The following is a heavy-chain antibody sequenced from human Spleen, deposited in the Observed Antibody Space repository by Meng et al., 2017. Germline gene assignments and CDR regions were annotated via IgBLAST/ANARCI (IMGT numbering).Heavy chain of an antibody. J-gene: IGHJ6*02. D-gene: IGHD2-8*01. CDR1: GGSISSYY. CDR3: ATMAGYYAMDV. Sequence: GSLRLSCTVSGGSISSYYWSWIRQPPGKGLEWIGYIYYSGSTNYNPSLKSRVTISVDTSKNQFSLKLSSVTAADTAVYYCATMAGYYAMDVWGQGTTVTVSS. V-gene: IGHV4-59*01. CDR2: IYYSGST.